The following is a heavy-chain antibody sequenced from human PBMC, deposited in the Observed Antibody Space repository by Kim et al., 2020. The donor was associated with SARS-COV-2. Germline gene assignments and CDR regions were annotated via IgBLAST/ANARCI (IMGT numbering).Heavy chain of an antibody. J-gene: IGHJ5*02. CDR3: AKGGSGSSWFDP. D-gene: IGHD3-10*01. Sequence: GGSLRLSCAASGFTFSSYWMHWVRQAPGKGLVWVSRINSDGSSTSYADSVKGRFTISRDNAKNTLYLQMNSLRAEDTAVYYCAKGGSGSSWFDPWGQGTLVTVSS. CDR2: INSDGSST. CDR1: GFTFSSYW. V-gene: IGHV3-74*01.